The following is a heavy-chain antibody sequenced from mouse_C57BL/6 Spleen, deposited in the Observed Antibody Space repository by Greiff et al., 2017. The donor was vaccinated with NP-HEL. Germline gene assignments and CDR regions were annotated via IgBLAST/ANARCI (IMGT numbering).Heavy chain of an antibody. CDR2: LDPSASYP. CDR1: GYTFTSYW. Sequence: QVQLQQPGAELVMPGASVKLSCKASGYTFTSYWLHWVQQRPGQGLAWIGELDPSASYPNSHQPFKGQSTLTVDKSSSTAYMQLSSLTSEDSAVYYCARWGAYYSNYGGDYFDYWGQGTTLTVSS. J-gene: IGHJ2*01. CDR3: ARWGAYYSNYGGDYFDY. V-gene: IGHV1-69*01. D-gene: IGHD2-5*01.